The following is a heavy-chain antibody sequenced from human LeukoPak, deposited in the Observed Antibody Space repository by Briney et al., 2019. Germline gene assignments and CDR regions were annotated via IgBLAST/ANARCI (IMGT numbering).Heavy chain of an antibody. V-gene: IGHV3-7*01. CDR2: IKHDGAEE. CDR1: GFTFSSFW. D-gene: IGHD7-27*01. Sequence: GGSLRLSCAVSGFTFSSFWMTWVRQAPGKGLEWVANIKHDGAEEYYVDSVKGRFTISRDNAKNSLFLQMNSLRVEDTAVYYCARNWGYSYYWGQGTLVTVSS. J-gene: IGHJ4*02. CDR3: ARNWGYSYY.